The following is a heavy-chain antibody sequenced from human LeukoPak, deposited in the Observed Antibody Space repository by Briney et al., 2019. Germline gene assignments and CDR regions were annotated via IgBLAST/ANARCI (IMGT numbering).Heavy chain of an antibody. D-gene: IGHD3-22*01. Sequence: PGGSLRLSCAASGFTFNNYWMNWVRQAPGKGLEWVANIKQDGSEKYYVDSVKGRFTISRDNAKNSLYLQMNSLRAEDTAVYYCARDSYYYDSSGYLTEFDYWGQGTLVTVSS. J-gene: IGHJ4*02. CDR2: IKQDGSEK. CDR1: GFTFNNYW. V-gene: IGHV3-7*03. CDR3: ARDSYYYDSSGYLTEFDY.